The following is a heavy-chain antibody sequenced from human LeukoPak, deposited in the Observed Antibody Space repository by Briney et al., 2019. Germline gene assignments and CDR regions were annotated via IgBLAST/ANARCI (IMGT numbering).Heavy chain of an antibody. CDR3: AKAYSSGWYGYFDY. J-gene: IGHJ4*02. CDR2: VSWNSGSI. CDR1: GFTFDDYA. D-gene: IGHD6-19*01. V-gene: IGHV3-9*03. Sequence: PGGSLRLSCAASGFTFDDYAMHWARQAPGKGLEWVSGVSWNSGSIGYADSVKGRFTISRDNAKNSLYLQMNSLRAEDMALYYCAKAYSSGWYGYFDYWGQGTLVTVSS.